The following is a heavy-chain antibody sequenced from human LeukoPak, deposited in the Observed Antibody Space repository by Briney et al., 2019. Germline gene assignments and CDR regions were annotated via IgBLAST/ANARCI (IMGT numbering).Heavy chain of an antibody. CDR3: ARDGDHYNFDY. D-gene: IGHD4-11*01. CDR1: GYTFTSNY. J-gene: IGHJ4*02. V-gene: IGHV1-46*01. Sequence: ASVKVSCKASGYTFTSNYIHWVRQAPGQGLEWMGRIHPSRGSTIYAQNFQGRVTMTRDTSTSTVYMEVSSLRSEDTAVYYCARDGDHYNFDYWGQGTLVTVSS. CDR2: IHPSRGST.